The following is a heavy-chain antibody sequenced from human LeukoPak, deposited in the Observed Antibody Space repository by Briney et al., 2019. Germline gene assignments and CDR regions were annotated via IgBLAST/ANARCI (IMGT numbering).Heavy chain of an antibody. V-gene: IGHV3-66*04. CDR1: GFTVSSNY. J-gene: IGHJ4*01. CDR3: AKLLTTVTTSFDY. CDR2: IYSGGST. D-gene: IGHD4-17*01. Sequence: GGSLRLSCAASGFTVSSNYMSWVRKAPGKGLEWVSVIYSGGSTYYADSVKGRFTISRDNSRNTLYLQMNSLRAEDTAVYYCAKLLTTVTTSFDYSGHGTLVTVSS.